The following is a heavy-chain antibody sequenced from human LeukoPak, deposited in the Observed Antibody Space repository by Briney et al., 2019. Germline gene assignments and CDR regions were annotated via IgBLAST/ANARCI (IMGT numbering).Heavy chain of an antibody. Sequence: GASVKVSCKASGGTFSSYAISWVRQAPGQGLEWMGWINPNSGGTNYAQKFQGRVTMTRDTSISTAYMELSRLRSDDTAVYYCARVRELGSNWFDPWGQGTLVTVSS. CDR2: INPNSGGT. CDR3: ARVRELGSNWFDP. V-gene: IGHV1-2*02. CDR1: GGTFSSYA. J-gene: IGHJ5*02. D-gene: IGHD1-7*01.